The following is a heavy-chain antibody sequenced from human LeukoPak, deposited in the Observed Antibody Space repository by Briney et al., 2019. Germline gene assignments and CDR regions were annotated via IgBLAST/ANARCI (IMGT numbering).Heavy chain of an antibody. CDR1: GFTFSTYA. CDR3: ARGRGCGTTSCFHALLFDY. V-gene: IGHV3-23*01. CDR2: ISDSGGRK. Sequence: GGSLRLSCAASGFTFSTYAMTWVRQSPGKGLEWVSDISDSGGRKYYADSVKGRFTISRDNSKNTVYLEMNSLRAGDTAVYYCARGRGCGTTSCFHALLFDYWGQGTLVTVSS. D-gene: IGHD2-2*01. J-gene: IGHJ4*02.